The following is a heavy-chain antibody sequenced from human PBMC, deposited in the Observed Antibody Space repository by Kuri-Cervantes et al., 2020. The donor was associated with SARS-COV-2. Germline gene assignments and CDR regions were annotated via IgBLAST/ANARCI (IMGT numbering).Heavy chain of an antibody. V-gene: IGHV3-43*01. Sequence: GGSLRLSCATSGFTFRHYTMQWVRQAPGEGLEWVSLINWDGTTTFYADSVKGRFSISRDNSKDSLYLQMDSLKIDDTALYYCAKGDWGYSNGFGAFDIWGQGTVVTVSS. J-gene: IGHJ3*02. CDR1: GFTFRHYT. D-gene: IGHD5-18*01. CDR3: AKGDWGYSNGFGAFDI. CDR2: INWDGTTT.